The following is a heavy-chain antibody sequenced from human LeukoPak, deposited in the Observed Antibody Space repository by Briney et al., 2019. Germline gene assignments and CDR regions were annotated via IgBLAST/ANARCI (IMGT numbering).Heavy chain of an antibody. V-gene: IGHV3-11*06. Sequence: PGGSLRLSCAASGFTFSDYYMSWIRQAPGKGLEWVSYISSSSSNRNYADSVKGRFTISRGNAKKSLDLQMNSLRAEDTAVYYCARAEYYLESWGQGTLVTVSS. CDR1: GFTFSDYY. J-gene: IGHJ4*02. CDR2: ISSSSSNR. CDR3: ARAEYYLES.